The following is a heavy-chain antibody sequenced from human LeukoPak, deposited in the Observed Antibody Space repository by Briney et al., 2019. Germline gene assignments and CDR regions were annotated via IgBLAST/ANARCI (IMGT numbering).Heavy chain of an antibody. CDR2: INPSGGGT. J-gene: IGHJ4*02. V-gene: IGHV1-46*01. D-gene: IGHD5-24*01. Sequence: GASVNVSCKASGYTFTTYYMHWVRQAPGQGLVWMGLINPSGGGTRYAQKFQGRVTMTRGTSTSTVYMELSSLRSEDTAVYYCASGYKTVSVFDHWGQGTLVTVSS. CDR1: GYTFTTYY. CDR3: ASGYKTVSVFDH.